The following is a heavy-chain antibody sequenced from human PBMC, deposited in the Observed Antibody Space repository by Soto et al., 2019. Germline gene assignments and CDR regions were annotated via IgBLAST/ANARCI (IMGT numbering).Heavy chain of an antibody. CDR3: ARGRGYSYGYSGVYYGMDV. CDR2: INHSGST. J-gene: IGHJ6*02. CDR1: GWSLRGYY. D-gene: IGHD5-18*01. Sequence: SESLALSCADNGWSLRGYYWGWIRQPPGKGLEWIGEINHSGSTNYNPSLKSRVTISVDTSKNQFSLKLSSVTAADTAVYYCARGRGYSYGYSGVYYGMDVWGQGTTVTAP. V-gene: IGHV4-34*01.